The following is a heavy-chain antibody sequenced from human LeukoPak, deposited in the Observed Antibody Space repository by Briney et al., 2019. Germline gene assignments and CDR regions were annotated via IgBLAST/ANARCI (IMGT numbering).Heavy chain of an antibody. CDR1: GYTFTDYW. CDR3: ARHTLMGTPSSPFDY. J-gene: IGHJ4*02. CDR2: IYLGDSDT. D-gene: IGHD2-8*01. V-gene: IGHV5-51*01. Sequence: EESLKISCQGSGYTFTDYWIGWVRQLPGKGLEWMGIIYLGDSDTRYSPSFQGQVTISADKSFNTAYLQWSSLKASDTAMYYCARHTLMGTPSSPFDYWGQGTPVTVSS.